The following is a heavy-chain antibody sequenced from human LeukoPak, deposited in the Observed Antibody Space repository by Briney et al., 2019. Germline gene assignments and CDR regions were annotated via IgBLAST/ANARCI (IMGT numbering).Heavy chain of an antibody. D-gene: IGHD3-22*01. CDR3: AKERGYYYDSSGYYFDY. Sequence: SGGSLRLSCAASGFTFNTYGMHWVRQAPGKGLEWVAVISYDGSNKYYADSVKGRFTISRDNSKNTLYLQMNSLRAEDTAVYYCAKERGYYYDSSGYYFDYWGQGTLVTVSS. J-gene: IGHJ4*02. V-gene: IGHV3-30*18. CDR1: GFTFNTYG. CDR2: ISYDGSNK.